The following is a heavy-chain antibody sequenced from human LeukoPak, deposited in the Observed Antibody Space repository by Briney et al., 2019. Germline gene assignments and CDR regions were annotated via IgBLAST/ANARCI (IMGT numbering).Heavy chain of an antibody. V-gene: IGHV1-2*02. CDR2: INPNSGGT. Sequence: ASVKVSCKASGYTFTGYYMHWVRQAPGQGLGWMGWINPNSGGTNYAQKFQGRVTMTRDTSISTAYMELSRLRSDDTAVYYCARDSSSRKNNWFDPWGQGTLVTVSS. CDR1: GYTFTGYY. D-gene: IGHD6-13*01. CDR3: ARDSSSRKNNWFDP. J-gene: IGHJ5*02.